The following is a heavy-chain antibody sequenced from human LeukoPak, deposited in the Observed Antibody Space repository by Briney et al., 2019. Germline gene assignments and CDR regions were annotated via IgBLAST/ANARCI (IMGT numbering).Heavy chain of an antibody. J-gene: IGHJ6*02. V-gene: IGHV3-11*01. Sequence: GGSLRPSCAASGFTFSDYYMSWIRQAPGKGLEWVSYISSSGSTIYYADSVKGRFTISRDNAKNSLYLQMNSLRAEDTAVYYCARAGYCSGGSCAFRYYGMDVWGQGTTVTVSS. CDR1: GFTFSDYY. D-gene: IGHD2-15*01. CDR3: ARAGYCSGGSCAFRYYGMDV. CDR2: ISSSGSTI.